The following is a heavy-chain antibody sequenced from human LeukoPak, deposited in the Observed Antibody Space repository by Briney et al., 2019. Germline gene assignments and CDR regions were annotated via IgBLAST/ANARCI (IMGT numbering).Heavy chain of an antibody. J-gene: IGHJ4*02. CDR2: IYTSGST. V-gene: IGHV4-61*02. CDR3: AREVRYYGERPGGYYFDY. CDR1: GGSISSGSYY. D-gene: IGHD3-10*01. Sequence: TSSQTLSLTCTVSGGSISSGSYYWSWIRQPAGKGLEWIGRIYTSGSTNYNPSLKSRVTISVDTSKNQFSLKLSSVTAADTAVYYCAREVRYYGERPGGYYFDYWGQGTLVTVSS.